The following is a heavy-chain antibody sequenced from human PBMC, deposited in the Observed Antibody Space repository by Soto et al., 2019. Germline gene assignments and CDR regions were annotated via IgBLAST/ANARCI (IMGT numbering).Heavy chain of an antibody. CDR2: ISSSSSTI. J-gene: IGHJ6*03. Sequence: RLSCAASGFTFSSYSMNWVRQAPGKGLEWVSYISSSSSTIYYADSVKGRFTISRDNAKNSLYLQMNSLRDEDTAVYYCARDPYDFWSGYMDVWGQGTTVTVSS. CDR3: ARDPYDFWSGYMDV. D-gene: IGHD3-3*01. V-gene: IGHV3-48*02. CDR1: GFTFSSYS.